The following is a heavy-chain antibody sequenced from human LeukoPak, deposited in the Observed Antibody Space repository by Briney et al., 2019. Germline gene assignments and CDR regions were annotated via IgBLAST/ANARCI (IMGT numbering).Heavy chain of an antibody. D-gene: IGHD6-13*01. CDR2: INHSGST. CDR1: GGSFSGYY. J-gene: IGHJ4*02. CDR3: AREGGIAAAVLYYLDY. V-gene: IGHV4-34*01. Sequence: SETLSLTCAVYGGSFSGYYWSWIRQPPGKGLEWIGEINHSGSTNYNPSLKSRVTISVDTSKNQFSLKLSSVTAADTAVYYCAREGGIAAAVLYYLDYWGQGTLVTVSS.